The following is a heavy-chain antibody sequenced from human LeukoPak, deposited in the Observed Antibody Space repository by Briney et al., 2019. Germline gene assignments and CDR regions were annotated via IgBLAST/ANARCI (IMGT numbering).Heavy chain of an antibody. J-gene: IGHJ4*02. CDR1: GYTFTGYY. V-gene: IGHV1-2*02. Sequence: GASVKVSCKASGYTFTGYYMHWVRQAPGQGLEWMGWINPNSGGTNYAQKFQGRVTMTRDTSISTAYREVSRVRSDDTAVYYCARGVGYSYGYFDYWGQGTLVTVSS. CDR3: ARGVGYSYGYFDY. CDR2: INPNSGGT. D-gene: IGHD5-18*01.